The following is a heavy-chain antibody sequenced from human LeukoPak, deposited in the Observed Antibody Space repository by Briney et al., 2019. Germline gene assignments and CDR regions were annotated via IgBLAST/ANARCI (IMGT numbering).Heavy chain of an antibody. J-gene: IGHJ4*02. CDR1: GYSFISYW. V-gene: IGHV5-51*01. CDR3: ARLYGDYLGGYFDY. Sequence: GASLQISCKGSGYSFISYWIGWVRPMPGKGLEWMGIIYPGDSDTRYSPSFQGQVTISADKSISTAYLQWSSLKASDTAMYDCARLYGDYLGGYFDYWGQGTLVTVSS. D-gene: IGHD4-17*01. CDR2: IYPGDSDT.